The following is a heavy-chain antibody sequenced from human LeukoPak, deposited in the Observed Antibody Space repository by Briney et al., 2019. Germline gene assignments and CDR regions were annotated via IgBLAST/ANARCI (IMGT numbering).Heavy chain of an antibody. D-gene: IGHD3-22*01. CDR1: GGSISSYY. V-gene: IGHV4-4*07. CDR3: AREHDSSGYYYRGAFDI. CDR2: IYTSGST. J-gene: IGHJ3*02. Sequence: PSETLSLTCTVSGGSISSYYWSWIRQPAGKGLEWIGRIYTSGSTNYNPSLKSRVTISVDKSKNQFSLKLSSVTAADTAVYYCAREHDSSGYYYRGAFDIWGQGTMVTVSS.